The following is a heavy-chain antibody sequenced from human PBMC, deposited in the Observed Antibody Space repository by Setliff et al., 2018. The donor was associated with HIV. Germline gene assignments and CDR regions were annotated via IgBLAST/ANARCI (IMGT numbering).Heavy chain of an antibody. V-gene: IGHV1-8*02. CDR3: ARVDGAYNDNIFDY. Sequence: ASVKVSCKASGYTFTNYDINWVRQATGQGLEWMGWMNPNSGNTGYAQKFQGRVSMTRDTSIGTAYMQLSGLRPEDTAVYFCARVDGAYNDNIFDYWGQGTLVTVSS. CDR1: GYTFTNYD. J-gene: IGHJ4*02. CDR2: MNPNSGNT. D-gene: IGHD1-1*01.